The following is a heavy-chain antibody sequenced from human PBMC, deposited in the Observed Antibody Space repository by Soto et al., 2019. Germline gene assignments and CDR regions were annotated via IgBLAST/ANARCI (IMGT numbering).Heavy chain of an antibody. J-gene: IGHJ6*02. V-gene: IGHV3-66*01. D-gene: IGHD3-10*01. CDR3: AKNRGADYGMDV. CDR2: LYSGGDT. CDR1: GFTVSTNY. Sequence: EVQLVESGGALVQPGGSLRLSCAASGFTVSTNYMSWVRQAPGKGLEWVSVLYSGGDTYYANSVKGRFTISRDNFNDTLYLQMNRLRTEDKGVYYWAKNRGADYGMDVWGRGTTVTVPS.